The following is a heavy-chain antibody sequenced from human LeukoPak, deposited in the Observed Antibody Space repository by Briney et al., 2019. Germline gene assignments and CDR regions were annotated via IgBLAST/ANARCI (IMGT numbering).Heavy chain of an antibody. CDR3: ARSTYCRSTSCYTAFDI. CDR1: GGSISSYY. CDR2: IYTSGST. J-gene: IGHJ3*02. D-gene: IGHD2-2*02. Sequence: SETLSLTCTVSGGSISSYYWSWIRQPAGKGLEWIGRIYTSGSTNYNPSLKSRVTISVDRSKNQFSLKLSSVTAADTAVYYCARSTYCRSTSCYTAFDIWGQGTMVTVSS. V-gene: IGHV4-4*07.